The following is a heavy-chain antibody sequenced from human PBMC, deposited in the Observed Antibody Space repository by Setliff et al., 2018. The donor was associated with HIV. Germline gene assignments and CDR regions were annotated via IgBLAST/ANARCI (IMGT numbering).Heavy chain of an antibody. J-gene: IGHJ4*02. CDR1: GFTFSSYA. Sequence: GSLRLSCAASGFTFSSYAMSWVRQTPEKGLEWVSIITSGGSTYYADSAKGRFIISRDNSQNTLYLQMNSLRADDTAIYYCARGFRPVDTALVSGPTYWGQGIRVTVSS. D-gene: IGHD5-18*01. CDR3: ARGFRPVDTALVSGPTY. V-gene: IGHV3-23*01. CDR2: ITSGGST.